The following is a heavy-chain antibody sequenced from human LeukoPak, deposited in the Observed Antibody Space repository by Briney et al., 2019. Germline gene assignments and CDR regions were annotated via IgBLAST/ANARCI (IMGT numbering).Heavy chain of an antibody. CDR2: ISSSSSYI. Sequence: GGSLRLSCAASGFTFSSYSMNWVRQAPGKGLEWVSSISSSSSYIYYADSVKGRFTISRDNAKNSLYLQMNSLSAEDTAVYYCARDASAAAGTYHFDYWGQGTLVTVSS. J-gene: IGHJ4*02. CDR1: GFTFSSYS. D-gene: IGHD6-13*01. V-gene: IGHV3-21*01. CDR3: ARDASAAAGTYHFDY.